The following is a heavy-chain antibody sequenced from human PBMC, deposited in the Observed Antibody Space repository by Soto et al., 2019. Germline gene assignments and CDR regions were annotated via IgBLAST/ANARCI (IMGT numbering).Heavy chain of an antibody. CDR1: GFTFSRYI. Sequence: PGGSLRLSCAASGFTFSRYIMHWVRQAPGQGLEWIATISSTSTNIYYADSVKGRITISRDNPKNSLSLQMDSLRREDTAVYYCARGIASSSLVTFDVWAKGQWSPSPQ. D-gene: IGHD2-21*01. CDR3: ARGIASSSLVTFDV. CDR2: ISSTSTNI. J-gene: IGHJ3*01. V-gene: IGHV3-21*01.